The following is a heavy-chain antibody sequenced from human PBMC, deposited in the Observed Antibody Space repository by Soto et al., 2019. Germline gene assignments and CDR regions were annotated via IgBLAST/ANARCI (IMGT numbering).Heavy chain of an antibody. D-gene: IGHD3-22*01. J-gene: IGHJ6*02. V-gene: IGHV5-10-1*01. CDR2: IDPSDSYT. CDR3: ARPGLGYDSSGYYSSYYYYGMDV. CDR1: GYSFTSYW. Sequence: EVQLVQSGAEVKKPGESLRISCKGSGYSFTSYWISWVRQMPGKGLEWMGRIDPSDSYTNYSPSFQGHVTISADKSISTAYLQWSSLKASDTAMYYCARPGLGYDSSGYYSSYYYYGMDVWGQGTTVTVSS.